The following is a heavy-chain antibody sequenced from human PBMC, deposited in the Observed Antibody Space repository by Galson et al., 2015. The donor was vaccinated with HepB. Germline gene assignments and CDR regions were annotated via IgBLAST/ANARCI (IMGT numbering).Heavy chain of an antibody. J-gene: IGHJ6*02. CDR1: GYTFTSYY. Sequence: SVKVSCKASGYTFTSYYMHWVRQAPGQGLEWMGIINPSGGSTSYAQKFQGRVTMTRDTSTSTVYMELSSLRSEDTAVYYCARSLIVVVPAARGKDYYYYGMDVWGRGTTVTVSS. D-gene: IGHD2-2*01. CDR2: INPSGGST. CDR3: ARSLIVVVPAARGKDYYYYGMDV. V-gene: IGHV1-46*01.